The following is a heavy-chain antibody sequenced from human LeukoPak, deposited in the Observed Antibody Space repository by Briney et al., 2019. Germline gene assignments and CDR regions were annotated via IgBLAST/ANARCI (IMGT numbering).Heavy chain of an antibody. V-gene: IGHV4-34*01. CDR2: INHSGST. D-gene: IGHD6-19*01. Sequence: SETLSLTCAVYGGSFSGYYWSWIRQPPGKGLEWIGEINHSGSTNYNPSLKSRVTISVGTSKNQFSLKLSSVTAADTAVYYCARVFGGIAVAGMRKGSFDYWGQGTLVTVSS. J-gene: IGHJ4*02. CDR3: ARVFGGIAVAGMRKGSFDY. CDR1: GGSFSGYY.